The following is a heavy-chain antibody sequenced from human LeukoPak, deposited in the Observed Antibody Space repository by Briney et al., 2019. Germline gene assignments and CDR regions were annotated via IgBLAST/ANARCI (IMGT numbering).Heavy chain of an antibody. CDR2: IYTSGST. CDR1: GGPISSYY. J-gene: IGHJ4*02. Sequence: PSETLSLTCTVSGGPISSYYWSWIRQPAGKGLEWIGRIYTSGSTNYNPSLKSRVTMSVDTSKNQFSLKLSSVTAADTAVYYCARDSGIAAASYFDYWGQGTLVTVSS. CDR3: ARDSGIAAASYFDY. V-gene: IGHV4-4*07. D-gene: IGHD6-13*01.